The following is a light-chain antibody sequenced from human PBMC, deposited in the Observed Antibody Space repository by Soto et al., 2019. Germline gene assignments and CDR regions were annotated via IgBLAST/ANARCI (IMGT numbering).Light chain of an antibody. CDR3: QSYDSSLSGSL. Sequence: QSVLTQPPSVSGAPGQRVTISCTGSSSNIGARYDVHWYQQLPGTAPKLLIYGNNNRPSGVPGRFSGSKSGTSASLAITGLQADDEANYYCQSYDSSLSGSLFGSGTKVTVL. V-gene: IGLV1-40*01. J-gene: IGLJ1*01. CDR1: SSNIGARYD. CDR2: GNN.